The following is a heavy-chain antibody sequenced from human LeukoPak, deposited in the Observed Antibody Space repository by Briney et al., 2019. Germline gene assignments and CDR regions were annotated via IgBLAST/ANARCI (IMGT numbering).Heavy chain of an antibody. D-gene: IGHD2-2*01. Sequence: SETLCVTCNDSGYVITSGYYWAWIRQTPGKGLEYIGSVYHSGSNYYNPSLRRRITMSVDTSKNQFSLNLPSVTAADTAVYFCARLVGSSSSKNWFDPWGQGTLVTVSS. V-gene: IGHV4-38-2*02. CDR3: ARLVGSSSSKNWFDP. J-gene: IGHJ5*02. CDR1: GYVITSGYY. CDR2: VYHSGSN.